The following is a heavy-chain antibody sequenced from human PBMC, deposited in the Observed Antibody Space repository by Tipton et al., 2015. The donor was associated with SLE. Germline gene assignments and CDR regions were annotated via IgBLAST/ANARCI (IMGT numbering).Heavy chain of an antibody. CDR2: IYTSGST. Sequence: TLSLTCTVSGGSISSGSYYWSWIRQPAGKGLEWIGYIYTSGSTNYNPSLKSRVTISVDTSKNQFSLKLSSVTAADTAVYYCARGLLRVKGGFDYWGRGTLVTVSS. CDR3: ARGLLRVKGGFDY. D-gene: IGHD2-21*02. CDR1: GGSISSGSYY. V-gene: IGHV4-61*09. J-gene: IGHJ4*02.